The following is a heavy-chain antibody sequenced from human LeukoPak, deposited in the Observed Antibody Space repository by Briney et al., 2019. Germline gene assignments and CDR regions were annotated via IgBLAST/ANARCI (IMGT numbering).Heavy chain of an antibody. CDR2: IHSDGKTI. CDR1: GFTISVYW. D-gene: IGHD2-8*01. J-gene: IGHJ6*02. Sequence: PGGSLRLSCETSGFTISVYWMHWVRQAPGKGLEWISRIHSDGKTIKYAHSVRGRFTTSRDDAKNTLYLQMSRVSGDDTAVYYCARETSNGRPFGMDLWGQGTTV. V-gene: IGHV3-74*01. CDR3: ARETSNGRPFGMDL.